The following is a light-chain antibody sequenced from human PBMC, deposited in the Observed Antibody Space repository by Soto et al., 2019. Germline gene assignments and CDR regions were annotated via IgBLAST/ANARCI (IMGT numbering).Light chain of an antibody. CDR3: AAWDDSLNGRGV. Sequence: QSVLTQPPSTSGTPGQRVTISCSGSSSNIGSNTVNWYQQLPGAAPKLLIYSNDQRPSGVPDRLSGSKSGTSASLAFSGLQSEDEADYYCAAWDDSLNGRGVFGGGTKVTVL. V-gene: IGLV1-44*01. CDR1: SSNIGSNT. CDR2: SND. J-gene: IGLJ3*02.